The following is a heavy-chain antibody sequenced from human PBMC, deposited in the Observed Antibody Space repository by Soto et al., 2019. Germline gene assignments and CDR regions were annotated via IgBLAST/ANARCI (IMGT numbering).Heavy chain of an antibody. V-gene: IGHV3-53*04. Sequence: EVQVVESGGDLVQPGGSLRLSCEASGFTVSSNYMTWVRQAPGKGLEWVSVIYAGGNIYYAELVKGRFTLSRDNSENTVYLQMNSLRPDDTAIYYCARGYWLDPWGQGTLVTVSS. CDR2: IYAGGNI. CDR1: GFTVSSNY. J-gene: IGHJ5*02. CDR3: ARGYWLDP.